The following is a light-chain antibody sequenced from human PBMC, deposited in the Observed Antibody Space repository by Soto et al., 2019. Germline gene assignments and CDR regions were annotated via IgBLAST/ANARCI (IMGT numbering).Light chain of an antibody. CDR1: QSVSSGY. V-gene: IGKV3-20*01. Sequence: EIVLTQSPGTLSLSPGERATLSCRATQSVSSGYLAWYQHKPGQAPRLLMSGASSRATGIPDRFSGSGSGTDFTLTISRLEPEDFAVYYCQQFVSSPITFGGGTKVDNK. CDR2: GAS. J-gene: IGKJ4*01. CDR3: QQFVSSPIT.